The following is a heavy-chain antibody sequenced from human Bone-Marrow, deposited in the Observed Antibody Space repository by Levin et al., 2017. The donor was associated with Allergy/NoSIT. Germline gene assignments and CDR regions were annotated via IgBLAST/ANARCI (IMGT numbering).Heavy chain of an antibody. CDR3: ARVLADTAADTVDI. Sequence: PGGSLRLSCKASGYSFTNFGLSWVRQAPGQGLEWMGWISPYNGDTHYAQKFQGRVTMTTDTSTSTAYMELRSLGADATAVSYCARVLADTAADTVDIWGQGTMVAVSS. CDR2: ISPYNGDT. V-gene: IGHV1-18*01. CDR1: GYSFTNFG. J-gene: IGHJ3*02. D-gene: IGHD5-18*01.